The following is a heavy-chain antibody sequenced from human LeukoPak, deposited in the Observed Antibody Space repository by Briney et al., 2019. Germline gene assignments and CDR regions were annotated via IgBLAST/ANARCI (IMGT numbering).Heavy chain of an antibody. V-gene: IGHV3-9*03. CDR1: GFTFDDYA. D-gene: IGHD6-6*01. J-gene: IGHJ4*02. CDR2: ISWNSGSI. CDR3: AKGTEYSSSSWPDY. Sequence: GGSLRLXCAASGFTFDDYAMHWDRRAPGEGLEWVSGISWNSGSIGYADSVKGRFTISRDNAKNSLYLQMNSLRAEDMALYYCAKGTEYSSSSWPDYWGQGTLVTVSS.